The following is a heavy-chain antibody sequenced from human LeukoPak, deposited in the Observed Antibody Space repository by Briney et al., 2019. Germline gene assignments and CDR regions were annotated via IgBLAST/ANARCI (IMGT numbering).Heavy chain of an antibody. Sequence: PGGSLRLSCAASGFTFSSYAMHWVRQAPGKGLEWVAVISYDGSNKYYADSVKGRFTISRDNSKNTPYLQMNSLRAEDTAAYYCAKSSGGNYYDAFDMWGQGTMVTVSS. CDR3: AKSSGGNYYDAFDM. J-gene: IGHJ3*02. CDR2: ISYDGSNK. D-gene: IGHD1-26*01. CDR1: GFTFSSYA. V-gene: IGHV3-30-3*01.